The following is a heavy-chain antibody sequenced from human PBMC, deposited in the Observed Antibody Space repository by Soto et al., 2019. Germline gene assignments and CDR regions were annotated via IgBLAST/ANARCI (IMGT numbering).Heavy chain of an antibody. CDR2: INVDGRYI. CDR1: DFTFRTYT. Sequence: PGGSVRLSCVASDFTFRTYTMHWVRQAPGKGLQWVSSINVDGRYIYSADSLKGRFTVSRGNAKNSLYLQMNSLRVEDTAMYYCATEGDFLIGYVWGQGTMVTVS. V-gene: IGHV3-21*01. CDR3: ATEGDFLIGYV. D-gene: IGHD3-22*01. J-gene: IGHJ3*01.